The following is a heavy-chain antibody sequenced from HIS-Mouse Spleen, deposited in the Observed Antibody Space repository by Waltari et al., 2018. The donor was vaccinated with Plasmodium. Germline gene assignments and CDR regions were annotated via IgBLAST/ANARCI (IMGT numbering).Heavy chain of an antibody. J-gene: IGHJ4*02. CDR1: GGSFSGYY. Sequence: AGLLTPSETLSLTCAVYGGSFSGYYWSWIRQPPGKGLEWIGEINHSGSTNYNPSLKSRVTISVDTSKNQFSLKLSSVTAADTAVYYCARGPGYSSGWYYFDYWGQGTLVTVSS. CDR2: INHSGST. CDR3: ARGPGYSSGWYYFDY. D-gene: IGHD6-19*01. V-gene: IGHV4-34*01.